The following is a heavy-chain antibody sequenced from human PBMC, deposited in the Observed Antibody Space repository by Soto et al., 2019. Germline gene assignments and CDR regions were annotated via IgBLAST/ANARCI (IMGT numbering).Heavy chain of an antibody. V-gene: IGHV1-69*13. CDR3: ARDQDQLGWFDP. D-gene: IGHD1-1*01. CDR1: GGTFSSYA. CDR2: IIPIFGTA. Sequence: GASVKVSCKASGGTFSSYAISWVRQAPGQGLEWMGGIIPIFGTANYAQKFQGRVTITADEPTSTAYMELSSLRSEDTAVYYCARDQDQLGWFDPWGQGTLVTVSS. J-gene: IGHJ5*02.